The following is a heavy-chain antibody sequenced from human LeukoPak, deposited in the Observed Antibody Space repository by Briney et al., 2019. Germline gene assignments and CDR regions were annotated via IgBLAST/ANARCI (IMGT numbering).Heavy chain of an antibody. V-gene: IGHV3-7*01. D-gene: IGHD3-10*02. CDR1: GFTFSRYW. CDR3: TRDSQDSYVYYMVV. Sequence: GGSLRLSCAVSGFTFSRYWMSWVRQAPGKGLEWVANINQDGSVKNYVDSVKGRFTISRDSAKNSLYLQMNSLRAEDTAVYYCTRDSQDSYVYYMVVWGKGTTVTVSS. J-gene: IGHJ6*03. CDR2: INQDGSVK.